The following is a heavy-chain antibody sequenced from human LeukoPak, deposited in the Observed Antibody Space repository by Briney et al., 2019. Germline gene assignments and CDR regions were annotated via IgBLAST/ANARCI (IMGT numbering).Heavy chain of an antibody. D-gene: IGHD3-3*01. V-gene: IGHV1-18*01. J-gene: IGHJ4*02. CDR1: GYTFTSYG. CDR3: ARGRVTIFGVVIIPSLYDY. Sequence: ASVKVSCKASGYTFTSYGISWMRQAPGQGLEWMGWISAYNGNTNYAQKLQGRVTMTTDTSTSTAYMELRSLRSDDTAVYYCARGRVTIFGVVIIPSLYDYWGQGTLVTVSS. CDR2: ISAYNGNT.